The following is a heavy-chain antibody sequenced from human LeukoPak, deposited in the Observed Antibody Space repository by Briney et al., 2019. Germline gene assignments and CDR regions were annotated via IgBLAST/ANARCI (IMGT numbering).Heavy chain of an antibody. J-gene: IGHJ3*02. CDR2: IYYSGST. Sequence: SETLSLTCTVSGGSISSGDYYWGWIRQPPGKGLEWIGYIYYSGSTYYNPSLKSRVTISVDTSKNQFSLKLSSVTAADTAVYYCARDGTPHDILTGPTGSDAFDIWGQGTMVTVSS. V-gene: IGHV4-30-4*01. CDR1: GGSISSGDYY. CDR3: ARDGTPHDILTGPTGSDAFDI. D-gene: IGHD3-9*01.